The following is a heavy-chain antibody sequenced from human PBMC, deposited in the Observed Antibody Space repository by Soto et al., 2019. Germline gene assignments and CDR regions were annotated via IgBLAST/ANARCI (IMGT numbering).Heavy chain of an antibody. J-gene: IGHJ6*02. V-gene: IGHV1-69*13. Sequence: SVKVSCKASGGTFSNYTISWVRQAPGQGLEWMGGIIPVFGTTDYEQKFQGRVAITADGSTSTAYMKLSSLRSADTAVYYCARSSPYIVVRKPTGNQDYYGMDVWGQGTTVTVSS. CDR2: IIPVFGTT. D-gene: IGHD2-2*01. CDR1: GGTFSNYT. CDR3: ARSSPYIVVRKPTGNQDYYGMDV.